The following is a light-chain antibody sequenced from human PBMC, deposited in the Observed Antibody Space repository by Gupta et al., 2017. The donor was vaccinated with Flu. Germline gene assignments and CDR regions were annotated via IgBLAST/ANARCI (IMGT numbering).Light chain of an antibody. CDR3: QQTYSTLWT. Sequence: DIQMTQSPSSLSASVGDRVTITCRASQNIGNYVNWYQQKPGEAPNLLIYAASSLQSGVPSRFSGSGSVTDFTLTISTLQPEDFAIYYCQQTYSTLWTFGQGTKVDIK. V-gene: IGKV1-39*01. CDR1: QNIGNY. J-gene: IGKJ1*01. CDR2: AAS.